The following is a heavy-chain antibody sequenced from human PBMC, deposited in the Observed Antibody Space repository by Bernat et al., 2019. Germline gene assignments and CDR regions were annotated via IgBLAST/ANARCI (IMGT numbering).Heavy chain of an antibody. CDR3: ARGRLPTAGIDAFDI. J-gene: IGHJ3*02. D-gene: IGHD3-10*01. CDR1: GFTFRDYY. CDR2: ITGSSYT. Sequence: QVQLVESGGGLVKPGGSLRLSCAASGFTFRDYYMNWIRQAPGKGLEWVSYITGSSYTNYADSVKGRFTISRDNAKNSLFLQMNSLRAEDTAVYYCARGRLPTAGIDAFDIWGQGTMVTVSS. V-gene: IGHV3-11*06.